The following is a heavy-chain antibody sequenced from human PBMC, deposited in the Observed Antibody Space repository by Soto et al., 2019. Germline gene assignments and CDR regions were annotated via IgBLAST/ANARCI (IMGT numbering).Heavy chain of an antibody. V-gene: IGHV4-59*01. CDR2: IYYSGST. Sequence: SETLSLTCTVSGGSISSYYWSWIRQPPGKGLEWIGYIYYSGSTNYNPSLESRVTISVDTSKNQFSLKLSSVTAADTAVYYCARHSITIFGVAPGGAFDIWGQGTMVTVSS. D-gene: IGHD3-3*01. CDR3: ARHSITIFGVAPGGAFDI. CDR1: GGSISSYY. J-gene: IGHJ3*02.